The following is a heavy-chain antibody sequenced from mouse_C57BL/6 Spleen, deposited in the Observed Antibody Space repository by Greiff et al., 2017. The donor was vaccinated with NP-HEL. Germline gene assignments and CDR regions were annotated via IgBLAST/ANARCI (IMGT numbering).Heavy chain of an antibody. J-gene: IGHJ4*01. CDR2: ISDGGSYT. CDR1: GFTFSSYA. D-gene: IGHD2-12*01. Sequence: DVMLVESGGGLVKPGGSLKLSCAASGFTFSSYAMSWVRQTPEKRLEWVATISDGGSYTYYPDNVKGRFTISRDNAKNNLYLQMSHLKSEDTAMYYCARLREYAMDYWGQGTSVTVSS. CDR3: ARLREYAMDY. V-gene: IGHV5-4*03.